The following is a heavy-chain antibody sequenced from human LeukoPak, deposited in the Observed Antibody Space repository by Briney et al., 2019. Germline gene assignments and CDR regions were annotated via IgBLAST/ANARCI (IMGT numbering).Heavy chain of an antibody. CDR3: ARDLYDSSGYSFDY. D-gene: IGHD3-22*01. CDR2: ISYDGSNK. J-gene: IGHJ4*02. Sequence: LSLTCTVSGGSISGSSYYWGWIRQPPGKGLEWVAVISYDGSNKYYADSVKGRFTISRDNSKNTLYLQMNSLRAEDTAVYYCARDLYDSSGYSFDYWGQGTLVTVSS. V-gene: IGHV3-30-3*01. CDR1: GGSISGSSYY.